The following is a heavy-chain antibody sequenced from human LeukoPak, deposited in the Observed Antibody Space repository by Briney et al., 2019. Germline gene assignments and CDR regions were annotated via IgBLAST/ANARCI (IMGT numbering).Heavy chain of an antibody. CDR3: ARGGGGAAGQLSPDY. Sequence: ASVKVSCKASEYTFTSYYMHWVRQAPGQGLEWMGIINPSGGSTSYAQKFQGRVTMTRDTSTYTVYMELSSLRSEDTAVYYCARGGGGAAGQLSPDYWGQGTLVTVSP. CDR2: INPSGGST. D-gene: IGHD3-16*01. V-gene: IGHV1-46*01. J-gene: IGHJ4*02. CDR1: EYTFTSYY.